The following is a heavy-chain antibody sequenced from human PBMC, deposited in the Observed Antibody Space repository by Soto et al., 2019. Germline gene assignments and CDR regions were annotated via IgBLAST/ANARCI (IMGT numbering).Heavy chain of an antibody. CDR3: TTERRGVMRYYFDY. CDR2: IKSKTDGGTT. V-gene: IGHV3-15*07. D-gene: IGHD3-10*01. J-gene: IGHJ4*02. CDR1: GFTFSKAW. Sequence: EVQLVESGGGLVKPGGSLRLSCAASGFTFSKAWMNWVRQAPGKGLEWVGRIKSKTDGGTTDYAAPVKGRFTISRDDSKNTLYLQMNSLKTEDTAVYYCTTERRGVMRYYFDYWGQGTLVTVSS.